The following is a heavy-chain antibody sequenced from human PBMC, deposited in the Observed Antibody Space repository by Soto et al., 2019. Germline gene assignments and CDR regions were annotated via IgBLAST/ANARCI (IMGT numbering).Heavy chain of an antibody. V-gene: IGHV1-69*02. D-gene: IGHD2-15*01. CDR1: GGTFSSYT. CDR2: IIPILGIA. J-gene: IGHJ4*02. CDR3: AGGYCSGGSCYSADY. Sequence: QVQLVQFGAEVKKPGSSVKVSCKASGGTFSSYTISWVRQAPGQGLEWMGRIIPILGIANYAQKFQGRVTITADKSTSTAYMELSSLRSEDTAVYYCAGGYCSGGSCYSADYWGQGTLVTVSS.